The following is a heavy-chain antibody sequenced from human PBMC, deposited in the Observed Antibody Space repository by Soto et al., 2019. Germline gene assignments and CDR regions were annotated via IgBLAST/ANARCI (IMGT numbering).Heavy chain of an antibody. Sequence: PGESLKISSQASGYRFINYLIGWVRQMPGKGLEWMGIIYPADSETKYSPSFQGQVTISADKSISTAYLQWSSLKASDTAMYYCARYPGTGSNLFDPWGQGTLVTVSS. J-gene: IGHJ5*02. D-gene: IGHD1-1*01. CDR1: GYRFINYL. CDR3: ARYPGTGSNLFDP. V-gene: IGHV5-51*01. CDR2: IYPADSET.